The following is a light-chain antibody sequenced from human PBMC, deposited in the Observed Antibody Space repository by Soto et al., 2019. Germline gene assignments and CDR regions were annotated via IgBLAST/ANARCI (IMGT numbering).Light chain of an antibody. CDR3: QQSYST. V-gene: IGKV1-5*03. J-gene: IGKJ1*01. Sequence: DIQTNQYTSNLAASVADRVTIPCRASQSIKSWLAWYQQTPGKAPKLLIYKASTLQSGVPSRFSGSGSGTEFTLTVSSLQPDDFATYYCQQSYSTFGQGTKVDI. CDR2: KAS. CDR1: QSIKSW.